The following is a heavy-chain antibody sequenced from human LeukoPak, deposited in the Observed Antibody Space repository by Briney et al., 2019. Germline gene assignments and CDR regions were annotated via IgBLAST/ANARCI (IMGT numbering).Heavy chain of an antibody. CDR2: IKQGGNTK. D-gene: IGHD4-17*01. CDR1: GFTFSSHW. V-gene: IGHV3-7*01. CDR3: VRGPSFGDFVDYLDS. Sequence: PGGSLRLSCAASGFTFSSHWMTWVRLAPGKGLEWVAHIKQGGNTKHYVSPVKGRFTISRDDAQNTLYLQMNSLRDDDTAVYYCVRGPSFGDFVDYLDSWGQGTRVTVSS. J-gene: IGHJ4*02.